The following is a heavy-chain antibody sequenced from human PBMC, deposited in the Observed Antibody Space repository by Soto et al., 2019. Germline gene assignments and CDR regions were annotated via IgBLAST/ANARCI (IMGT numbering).Heavy chain of an antibody. CDR1: GGSISSYY. D-gene: IGHD6-19*01. J-gene: IGHJ5*02. CDR2: IYYSGST. CDR3: ARGGGQWLDNWFDP. Sequence: SETLSLTCTVSGGSISSYYWSWIRQPPGKGLEWIGYIYYSGSTNYNPSLKSRVTISVDTSKNQFSLKLSSVTAADTAVYYCARGGGQWLDNWFDPWGQGTLVTVSS. V-gene: IGHV4-59*01.